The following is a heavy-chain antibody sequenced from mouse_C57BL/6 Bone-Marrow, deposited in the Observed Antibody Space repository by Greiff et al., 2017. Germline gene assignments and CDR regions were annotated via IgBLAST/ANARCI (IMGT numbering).Heavy chain of an antibody. CDR1: GYSITSGYY. Sequence: VQLKESGPGLVKPSQSLSLTCSVTGYSITSGYYWNWIRQFPGNKLEWMGYMSYDGSNNYNPSLKNRISITRDTSKNQFFLKLNSVTTEDTATYYCATVVATGYFDYWGQGTTLTVSS. V-gene: IGHV3-6*01. D-gene: IGHD1-1*01. J-gene: IGHJ2*01. CDR3: ATVVATGYFDY. CDR2: MSYDGSN.